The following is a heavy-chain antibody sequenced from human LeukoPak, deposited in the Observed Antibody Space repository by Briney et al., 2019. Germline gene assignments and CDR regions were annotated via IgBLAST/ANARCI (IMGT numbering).Heavy chain of an antibody. CDR2: ISYDGSNK. CDR3: AKGEVISCSL. CDR1: GFTFSSYG. D-gene: IGHD3-22*01. V-gene: IGHV3-30*18. Sequence: TGRSLRLSCAASGFTFSSYGMHWVRQAPGKGLEWVAVISYDGSNKYYADSVKGRFTISRDNSKNTLYLQMNSLRAEDTAVYYCAKGEVISCSLWGQGTLVTVSS. J-gene: IGHJ4*02.